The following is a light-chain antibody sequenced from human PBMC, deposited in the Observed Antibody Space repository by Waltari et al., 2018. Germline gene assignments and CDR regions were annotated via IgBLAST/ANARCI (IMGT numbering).Light chain of an antibody. V-gene: IGKV4-1*01. CDR3: QQYYTTPLT. CDR1: QSVLYSSNHQNY. Sequence: DIVMTQSPDSLAVSLGERATLHCKSRQSVLYSSNHQNYLAWYHQKPGQPPKLLIYWASTRESGVPDRFSGSGSGTDFTLTISSLQAEDVAVYYCQQYYTTPLTFGGGTKVEIK. J-gene: IGKJ4*01. CDR2: WAS.